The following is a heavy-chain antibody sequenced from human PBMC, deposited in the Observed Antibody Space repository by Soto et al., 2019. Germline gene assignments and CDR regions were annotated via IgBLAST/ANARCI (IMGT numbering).Heavy chain of an antibody. CDR3: AKRDGYSYGWGSDY. V-gene: IGHV3-30*18. CDR1: GFTFSSYG. J-gene: IGHJ4*02. CDR2: ISYDGSNK. Sequence: QVQLVESGGGVVQPGRSLRLSCAASGFTFSSYGMHWVRQAPGKGLEWVAVISYDGSNKYYADSVKGRFTISRDNSKNTLYLQMNSLRAEDTAVYYCAKRDGYSYGWGSDYWGQGPLVTVSS. D-gene: IGHD5-18*01.